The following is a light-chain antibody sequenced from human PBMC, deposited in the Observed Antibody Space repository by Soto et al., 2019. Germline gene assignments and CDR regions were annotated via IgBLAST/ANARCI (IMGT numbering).Light chain of an antibody. V-gene: IGKV1-5*01. Sequence: DIQLTQSPSTLSASVGDRVTITCRASQSISSWLAWYQQKPGKAPKLLIYDASSLESGVPSRFSGSGSGTEFTLTISSLQPDYFAPYYYQPYNSYPRWTFGQGTKVEIK. CDR1: QSISSW. CDR2: DAS. J-gene: IGKJ1*01. CDR3: QPYNSYPRWT.